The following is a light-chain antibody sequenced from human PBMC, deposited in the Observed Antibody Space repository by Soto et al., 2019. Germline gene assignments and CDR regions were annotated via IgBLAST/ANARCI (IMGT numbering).Light chain of an antibody. V-gene: IGKV3-11*01. CDR1: QSVSSY. Sequence: EIVLTQSPGTLSLSPGERATLSCRASQSVSSYLAWYQQKPGQAPRLLIYDASNRATGIPARFSGSGSGTDFTLTISSLEPEDFAVYYCQQRSNWLLTFGPG. CDR3: QQRSNWLLT. CDR2: DAS. J-gene: IGKJ3*01.